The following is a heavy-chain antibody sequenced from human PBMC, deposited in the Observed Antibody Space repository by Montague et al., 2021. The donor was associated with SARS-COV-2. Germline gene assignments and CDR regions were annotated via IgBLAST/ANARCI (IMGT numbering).Heavy chain of an antibody. V-gene: IGHV3-30-3*01. J-gene: IGHJ4*02. D-gene: IGHD3-10*01. CDR1: GFTFTTSA. CDR3: ARDRALSGLRELLGGGIDS. Sequence: SLRLSCAASGFTFTTSAMHWVRQAPGKGLEWVAIISYVGSNEFYADSVKGRFTVSRDNSRKTLYLQMNSLRADDTAVYYCARDRALSGLRELLGGGIDSWGQGVLVTVSS. CDR2: ISYVGSNE.